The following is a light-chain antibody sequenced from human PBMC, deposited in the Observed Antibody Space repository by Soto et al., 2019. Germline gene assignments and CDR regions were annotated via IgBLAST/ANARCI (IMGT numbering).Light chain of an antibody. CDR1: QSVDKF. V-gene: IGKV3-11*01. Sequence: EVELTQSPATLSLSPGETATLSCRASQSVDKFLAWYQQRPGQPPRLLIFDSSNRATGVPVRFSGSGSGTVFTLTIGSLEPEDSAVYYCQERGRWPRATFGGGTKVEMK. CDR2: DSS. CDR3: QERGRWPRAT. J-gene: IGKJ4*01.